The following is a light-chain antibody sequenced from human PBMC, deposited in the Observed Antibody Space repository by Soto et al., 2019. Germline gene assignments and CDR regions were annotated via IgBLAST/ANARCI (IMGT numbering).Light chain of an antibody. Sequence: QSALTQSASVSGSPGQSITIPCTGTSSDVGGYDYVSWYQQHPGKVPKLIIYEVIKRPSGVSHRFSGSKSGNTASLTISGLQAEDEAEYYCCAYSTTSTPYVFGTGTKVTVL. CDR3: CAYSTTSTPYV. J-gene: IGLJ1*01. V-gene: IGLV2-14*01. CDR1: SSDVGGYDY. CDR2: EVI.